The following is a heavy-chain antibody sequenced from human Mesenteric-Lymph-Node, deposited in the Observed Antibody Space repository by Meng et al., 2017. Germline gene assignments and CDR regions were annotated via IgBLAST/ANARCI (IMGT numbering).Heavy chain of an antibody. CDR2: ISGTGGT. CDR3: AKATNGWMNGN. Sequence: EVHLLESGGGLVRPGGPLPRPCETPGFTFGPYGMSWVRQPPGKGLDWVSSISGTGGTFYADSVKGRFTISRDNSKNTLYLQMDSLRDDDTAVYFCAKATNGWMNGNWGQGTLVTVSS. CDR1: GFTFGPYG. J-gene: IGHJ4*02. V-gene: IGHV3-23*01. D-gene: IGHD2-8*01.